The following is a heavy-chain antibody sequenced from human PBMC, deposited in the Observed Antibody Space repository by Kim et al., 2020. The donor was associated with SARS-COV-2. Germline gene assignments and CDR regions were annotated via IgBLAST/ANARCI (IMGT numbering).Heavy chain of an antibody. CDR2: IYYSGST. Sequence: SETLSLTCTVSGGSISSYYWSWIRQPPGKGLEWIGYIYYSGSTNYNPSLKSRVTISVDTSKNQFSLKLSSVTAADTAVYYCARFSWYRSWFDPWGQGTLVTVSS. V-gene: IGHV4-59*01. CDR1: GGSISSYY. J-gene: IGHJ5*02. D-gene: IGHD6-13*01. CDR3: ARFSWYRSWFDP.